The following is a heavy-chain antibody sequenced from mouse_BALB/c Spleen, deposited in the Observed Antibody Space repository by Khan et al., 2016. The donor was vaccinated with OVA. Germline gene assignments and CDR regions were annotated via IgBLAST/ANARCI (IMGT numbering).Heavy chain of an antibody. CDR1: GYTFTYYV. D-gene: IGHD2-3*01. V-gene: IGHV1-81*01. Sequence: VQLQESGPELVKPGASVKMSCKASGYTFTYYVITWVKQRTGQGLEWIGEIYPGSGNAYYNERFKGKATLTADKSSNTAHMQLSSLTSEDSAVYFCARGDGYSVYFDYWGQGTTLTVSS. CDR3: ARGDGYSVYFDY. CDR2: IYPGSGNA. J-gene: IGHJ2*01.